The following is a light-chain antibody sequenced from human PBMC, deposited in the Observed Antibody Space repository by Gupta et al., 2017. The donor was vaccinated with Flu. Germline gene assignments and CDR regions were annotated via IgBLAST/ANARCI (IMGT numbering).Light chain of an antibody. Sequence: QVVLTQSPSTTASLGASVKLTCTLSSGHSTYDIAWHQQQPEKGPRYLMALHADGRHTKGDGIPDRFSGSSSGAERDLSISSLQSEDEADYYCQTWGTGYVVFGGGTKLTVL. CDR2: LHADGRH. CDR1: SGHSTYD. CDR3: QTWGTGYVV. J-gene: IGLJ2*01. V-gene: IGLV4-69*01.